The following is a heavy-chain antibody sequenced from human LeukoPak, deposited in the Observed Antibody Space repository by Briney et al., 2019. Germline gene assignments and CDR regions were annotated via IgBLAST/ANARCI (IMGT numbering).Heavy chain of an antibody. Sequence: PSETPSLTCAVSGNSISSTNWWSWVRQPPGKGLEWIGEIYYSGSTNYNPSLKSRVTVSVDKSKNHFSLKLSSVTAADTAVYYCARARGAVFDYWGQGTLVTVSS. CDR2: IYYSGST. D-gene: IGHD4/OR15-4a*01. CDR3: ARARGAVFDY. J-gene: IGHJ4*02. V-gene: IGHV4-4*02. CDR1: GNSISSTNW.